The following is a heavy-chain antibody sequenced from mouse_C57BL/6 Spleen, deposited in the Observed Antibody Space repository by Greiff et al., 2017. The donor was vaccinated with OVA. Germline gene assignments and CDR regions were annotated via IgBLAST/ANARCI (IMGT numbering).Heavy chain of an antibody. CDR2: ISSGGSYT. D-gene: IGHD2-1*01. Sequence: DVMLVESGGDLVKPGGSLKLSCAASGFTFSSYGMSWVRQTPDKRLEWVATISSGGSYTYYPDSVKGRFTISRDNAKNTLYLQMSSLKSEDTAMYYCASLYYGKKGDYWGQGTTLTVSS. V-gene: IGHV5-6*02. CDR1: GFTFSSYG. J-gene: IGHJ2*01. CDR3: ASLYYGKKGDY.